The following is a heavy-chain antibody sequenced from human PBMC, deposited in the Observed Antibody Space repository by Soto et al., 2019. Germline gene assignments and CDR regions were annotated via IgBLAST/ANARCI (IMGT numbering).Heavy chain of an antibody. J-gene: IGHJ6*02. D-gene: IGHD3-10*01. CDR3: ASFYYGSGSATPSPPGYYGMDV. CDR2: INAGNGNT. V-gene: IGHV1-3*01. Sequence: GASVKVSCKASGYTFTSYAMHWVRQAPGQRLEWMGWINAGNGNTKYSQKFQGRVTITRDTSASTAYMELSSLRSEDTAVYYCASFYYGSGSATPSPPGYYGMDVWGQGTTVTVSS. CDR1: GYTFTSYA.